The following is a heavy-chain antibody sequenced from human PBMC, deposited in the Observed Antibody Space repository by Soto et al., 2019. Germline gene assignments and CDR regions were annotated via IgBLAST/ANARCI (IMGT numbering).Heavy chain of an antibody. D-gene: IGHD6-19*01. J-gene: IGHJ4*02. CDR2: IHPRDSDT. V-gene: IGHV5-51*01. Sequence: PGESLKISCQGSGYTFTNYWIAWVRLMPGKGLEWMGLIHPRDSDTRDSPSFQGQVTMSADKSIDTVYLHLSSLKASDSAMYYCARLYTSGWPFDYWGQGTPVTVSS. CDR1: GYTFTNYW. CDR3: ARLYTSGWPFDY.